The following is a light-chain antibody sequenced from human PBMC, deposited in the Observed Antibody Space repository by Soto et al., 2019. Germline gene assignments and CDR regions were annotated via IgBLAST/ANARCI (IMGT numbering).Light chain of an antibody. CDR1: RSDVGGYKS. Sequence: QSVLTQPASVSGSPGQSIAISCTGSRSDVGGYKSVSWYQQHPGKVPKLIIYEDSKRPSGVSDRFSGSKSGNTASLTISGLQAEDEADYYCCSYVGDPYDFGPGTKLTVL. J-gene: IGLJ1*01. CDR3: CSYVGDPYD. CDR2: EDS. V-gene: IGLV2-23*01.